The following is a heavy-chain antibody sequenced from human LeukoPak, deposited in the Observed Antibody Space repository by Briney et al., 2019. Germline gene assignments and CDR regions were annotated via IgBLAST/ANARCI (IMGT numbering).Heavy chain of an antibody. V-gene: IGHV4-39*01. D-gene: IGHD6-13*01. CDR1: GGSISSSSYY. J-gene: IGHJ4*02. CDR3: TIRIGSSWYFDY. Sequence: SETLSLTCTVSGGSISSSSYYWGWIRQPPGKGLEGIGSIYYSGSTYYNPSLKSRVTISVDTSKNQFSLKLSSVTAADTAVYYCTIRIGSSWYFDYWGQGTLVTVSS. CDR2: IYYSGST.